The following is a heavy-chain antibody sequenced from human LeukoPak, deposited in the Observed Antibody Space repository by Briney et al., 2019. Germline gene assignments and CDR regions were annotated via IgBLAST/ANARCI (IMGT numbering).Heavy chain of an antibody. J-gene: IGHJ4*02. CDR3: ARAGGLGDGYNYDY. D-gene: IGHD5-24*01. V-gene: IGHV1-69*04. CDR2: IIPILGIA. CDR1: GYTFTGYY. Sequence: ASVKVSCKASGYTFTGYYMHWVRQAPGQGLEWMGRIIPILGIANYAQKFQGRVTITADKSTSTAYMELSSLRSEDTAVYYCARAGGLGDGYNYDYWGQGTLVTVSS.